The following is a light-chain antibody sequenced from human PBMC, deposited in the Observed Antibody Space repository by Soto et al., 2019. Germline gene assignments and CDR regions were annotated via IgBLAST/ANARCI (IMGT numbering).Light chain of an antibody. J-gene: IGKJ1*01. CDR1: QSISNW. CDR3: QQYNSYS. CDR2: HAS. Sequence: DIQMTQSPSTLPASVGDRVTITCRASQSISNWLAWYQQKPGPAPQVLIYHASNLQSGVPSRFSGSGSGTEFTLTISSLQPDDFATYYCQQYNSYSFGQGTKVEIK. V-gene: IGKV1-5*01.